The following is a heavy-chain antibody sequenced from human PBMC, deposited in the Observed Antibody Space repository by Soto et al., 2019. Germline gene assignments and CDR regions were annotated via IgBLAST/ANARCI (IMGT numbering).Heavy chain of an antibody. Sequence: GGSLRLSCAASGFTFSSYGMHWVRQAPGKGLEWVAVIWYDGSNKYYADSVKGRFTISRDNSKNTLYLQMNSLRAEDTAVYCCARAQQQLVRGAFDYWGQGTLVTVPS. J-gene: IGHJ4*02. D-gene: IGHD6-13*01. CDR1: GFTFSSYG. CDR2: IWYDGSNK. CDR3: ARAQQQLVRGAFDY. V-gene: IGHV3-33*01.